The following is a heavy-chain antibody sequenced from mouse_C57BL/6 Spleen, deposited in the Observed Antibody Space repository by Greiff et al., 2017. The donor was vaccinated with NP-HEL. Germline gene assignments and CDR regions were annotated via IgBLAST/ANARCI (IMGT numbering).Heavy chain of an antibody. J-gene: IGHJ3*01. D-gene: IGHD2-1*01. Sequence: EVKLMESGPGLVKPSQSLSLTCSVTGYSITSGYYWNWIRQFPGNKLEWMGYISYDGSNNYNPSLKNRISITRDTSKNQFFLKLNSVTTEDTATYYCARAPYGNRAYWGQGTLVTVSA. CDR1: GYSITSGYY. CDR2: ISYDGSN. V-gene: IGHV3-6*01. CDR3: ARAPYGNRAY.